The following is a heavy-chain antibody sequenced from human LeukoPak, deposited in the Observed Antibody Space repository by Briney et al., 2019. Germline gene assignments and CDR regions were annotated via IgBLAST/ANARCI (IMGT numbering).Heavy chain of an antibody. CDR1: GGTFSSYA. V-gene: IGHV1-69*13. D-gene: IGHD3-10*01. Sequence: GASVKVSCKASGGTFSSYAISWVRQAPGQGLEWMGRIIPIFGTANYAQKFQGSVTITADESTSTAYMELSSLRSEDTAVYYCARLMEGSGSYDYYYYMDVWGKGTTVTISS. CDR2: IIPIFGTA. CDR3: ARLMEGSGSYDYYYYMDV. J-gene: IGHJ6*03.